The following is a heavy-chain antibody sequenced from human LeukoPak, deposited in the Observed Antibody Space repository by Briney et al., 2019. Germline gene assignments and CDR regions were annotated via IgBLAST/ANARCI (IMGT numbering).Heavy chain of an antibody. CDR1: GYPFTSYD. D-gene: IGHD4/OR15-4a*01. CDR2: MNSNSGNT. J-gene: IGHJ5*02. Sequence: ASVKLSCKASGYPFTSYDINWVRQATGQGLEWMGWMNSNSGNTGYSQKFQGRVTMTRNTSISTAYMELSSLKPEDTGIYYCARLPGYYGASWGQGTLVTVSS. CDR3: ARLPGYYGAS. V-gene: IGHV1-8*01.